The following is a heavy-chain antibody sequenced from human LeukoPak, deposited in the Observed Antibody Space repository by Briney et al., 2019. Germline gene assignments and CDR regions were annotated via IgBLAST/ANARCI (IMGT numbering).Heavy chain of an antibody. Sequence: GGSLRLSCAASGFTFSDYYMSWIRQAPGRGREGVSYISSSGSTIYYADSVKGRFTISRDNAKNSLYLQMNSLRAEDTAVYYCARENPGVGFPSERNWFDPWGQGTLVTVSS. J-gene: IGHJ5*02. CDR3: ARENPGVGFPSERNWFDP. V-gene: IGHV3-11*01. CDR2: ISSSGSTI. D-gene: IGHD3-3*01. CDR1: GFTFSDYY.